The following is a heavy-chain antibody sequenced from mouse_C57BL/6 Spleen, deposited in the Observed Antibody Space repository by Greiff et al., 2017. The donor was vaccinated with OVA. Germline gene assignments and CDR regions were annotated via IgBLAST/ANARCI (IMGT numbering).Heavy chain of an antibody. D-gene: IGHD3-2*02. Sequence: QVQLKQPGAELVMPGASVKLSCKASGYTFTSYWMHWVKQRPGQGLEWIGEIDPSDSYTNYNQKFKGKSTLTVDKSSSTAYMQLSSLTSEDSAVYYCARGPSAQATGDYFDYWGQGTTLTVSS. J-gene: IGHJ2*01. CDR1: GYTFTSYW. CDR3: ARGPSAQATGDYFDY. V-gene: IGHV1-69*01. CDR2: IDPSDSYT.